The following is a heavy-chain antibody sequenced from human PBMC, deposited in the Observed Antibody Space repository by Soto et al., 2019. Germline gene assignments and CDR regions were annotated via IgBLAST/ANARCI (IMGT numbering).Heavy chain of an antibody. CDR3: ARLSVDDYGDYGFDY. Sequence: GGSLRLSCAASGFTFSSYSMNGVRQAPGKGLEWVASMSSSRSNIYYADSVKGRFTISRDNSKNTLYLQMNSLRAEDTAVYYCARLSVDDYGDYGFDYWGQGTLVTVSS. J-gene: IGHJ4*02. CDR1: GFTFSSYS. D-gene: IGHD4-17*01. CDR2: MSSSRSNI. V-gene: IGHV3-21*01.